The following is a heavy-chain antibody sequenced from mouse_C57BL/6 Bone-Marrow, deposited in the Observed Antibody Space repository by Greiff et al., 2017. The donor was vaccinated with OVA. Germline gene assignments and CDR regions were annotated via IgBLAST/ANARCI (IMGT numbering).Heavy chain of an antibody. D-gene: IGHD3-1*01. CDR3: ARSSRTLGFDY. CDR2: IYPGDGDT. CDR1: GYAFSSSW. V-gene: IGHV1-82*01. Sequence: VQLVESGPELVKPGASVKISCKASGYAFSSSWMNWVKQRPGKGLEWIGRIYPGDGDTNYNGKFKGKATLTADKSSSTAYMQLSSLTSEDSAVYFCARSSRTLGFDYWGQGTTLTVSS. J-gene: IGHJ2*01.